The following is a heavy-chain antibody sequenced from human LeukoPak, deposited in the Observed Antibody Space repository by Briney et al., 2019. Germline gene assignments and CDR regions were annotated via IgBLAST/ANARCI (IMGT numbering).Heavy chain of an antibody. J-gene: IGHJ4*02. D-gene: IGHD6-19*01. V-gene: IGHV3-7*03. CDR1: GFTFSSYW. CDR2: INKDGGEK. CDR3: AKDNRRHYTSGPNPDSLH. Sequence: GGSLRLSCAASGFTFSSYWMSWVRQAPGKGLEWVANINKDGGEKYYVDSVKGRFTISRDNAKNSLYLQMNSLRAEDTAFYYCAKDNRRHYTSGPNPDSLHWGQGALVTVSS.